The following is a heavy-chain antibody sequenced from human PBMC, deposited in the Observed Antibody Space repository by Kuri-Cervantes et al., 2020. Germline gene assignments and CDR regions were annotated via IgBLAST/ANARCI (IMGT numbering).Heavy chain of an antibody. CDR2: IKSKTDGGTT. J-gene: IGHJ6*02. Sequence: GESLKISCAASGFTFSNAWMSWVRQAPGKGLEWVGRIKSKTDGGTTDYAAPVKGRFTISRDDSKNTLYLQMNSLKTEDTAVYYCTTRYCSGGSCKGYYYGMDVWGQGTTVTVSS. CDR1: GFTFSNAW. V-gene: IGHV3-15*01. CDR3: TTRYCSGGSCKGYYYGMDV. D-gene: IGHD2-15*01.